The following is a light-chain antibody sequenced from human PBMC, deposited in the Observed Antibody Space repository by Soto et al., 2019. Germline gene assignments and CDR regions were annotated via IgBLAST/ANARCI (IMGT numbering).Light chain of an antibody. J-gene: IGKJ3*01. CDR2: DAS. CDR1: QSVSID. Sequence: EVVLTQSPVTLSLSPGDRATLSCRASQSVSIDFAWYQQKPGQAPRLLIYDASNRATGIPARFGGSGSGTDFTLTISSLEPEDFAVYYCQHRHNFGPGTKVDIK. CDR3: QHRHN. V-gene: IGKV3-11*01.